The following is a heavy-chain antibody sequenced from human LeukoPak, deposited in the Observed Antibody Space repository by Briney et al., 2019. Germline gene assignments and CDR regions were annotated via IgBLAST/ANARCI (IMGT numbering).Heavy chain of an antibody. CDR1: GFTFSSYG. CDR2: LSNDGSNK. Sequence: GRSLRLSCAASGFTFSSYGMHWVRQAPGKGLEWVAVLSNDGSNKYYADSVKGRFTISRDNSKNTLYLQMNSLRAEDTAVYDCAKDYRGFFFGMDVWGQGTTVTVSS. J-gene: IGHJ6*02. CDR3: AKDYRGFFFGMDV. V-gene: IGHV3-30*18. D-gene: IGHD1-26*01.